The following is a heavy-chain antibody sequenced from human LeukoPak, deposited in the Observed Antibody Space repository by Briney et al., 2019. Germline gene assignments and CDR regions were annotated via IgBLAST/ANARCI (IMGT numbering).Heavy chain of an antibody. D-gene: IGHD3-9*01. J-gene: IGHJ5*02. Sequence: SETLSLTCTVSGGSISSYYWSWIRQPPGKGLEWIGYIYYSGSTTYNPSLKSRVTISVDTSKNQFSLKLSSVTAADTAVYYCARVGAYYDILTGYPKFDPWGQGTLVTVSS. CDR2: IYYSGST. CDR3: ARVGAYYDILTGYPKFDP. CDR1: GGSISSYY. V-gene: IGHV4-59*01.